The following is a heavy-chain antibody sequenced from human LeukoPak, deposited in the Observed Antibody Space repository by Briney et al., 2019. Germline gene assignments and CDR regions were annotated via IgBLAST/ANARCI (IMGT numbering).Heavy chain of an antibody. CDR1: GGTFSSSG. J-gene: IGHJ4*02. Sequence: SVKVSCKASGGTFSSSGISWVRQAPGQGLEWMGGIIPMIGTPNYAQKFQGRVTITADTSTDTAYMELSSLRSEDTAVYYCATLDGSGSYYPTHWGQGTLVTVSS. CDR3: ATLDGSGSYYPTH. CDR2: IIPMIGTP. D-gene: IGHD3-10*01. V-gene: IGHV1-69*06.